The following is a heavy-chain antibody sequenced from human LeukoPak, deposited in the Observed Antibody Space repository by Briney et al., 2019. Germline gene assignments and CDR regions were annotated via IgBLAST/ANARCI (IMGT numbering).Heavy chain of an antibody. Sequence: SETLSLTCTVSGGSISSYYWSWIRQPPGKGLEWIGYIYYSGSTNYNPSLKSRVTMSVDTSKNQFSLKLSSVTAADTAVYYCARDVNRSGRGVLIDYWGQGTLVTVSS. CDR3: ARDVNRSGRGVLIDY. V-gene: IGHV4-59*12. CDR1: GGSISSYY. D-gene: IGHD3-10*01. CDR2: IYYSGST. J-gene: IGHJ4*02.